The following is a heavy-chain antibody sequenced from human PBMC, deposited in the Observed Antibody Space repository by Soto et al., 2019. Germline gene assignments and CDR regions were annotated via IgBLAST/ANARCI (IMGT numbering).Heavy chain of an antibody. V-gene: IGHV3-48*03. D-gene: IGHD3-3*01. Sequence: PGGSLRLSCAAPGFTFSSYEMNWVRQAPGKGLEWVSYISSSGSTIYYADSVKGRFTISRDNAKNSLYLQMNSLRAEDTAVYYCARDRGYDFWSGYYNRGGYYYYGMGVWGQGTTVTVSS. CDR1: GFTFSSYE. CDR2: ISSSGSTI. CDR3: ARDRGYDFWSGYYNRGGYYYYGMGV. J-gene: IGHJ6*02.